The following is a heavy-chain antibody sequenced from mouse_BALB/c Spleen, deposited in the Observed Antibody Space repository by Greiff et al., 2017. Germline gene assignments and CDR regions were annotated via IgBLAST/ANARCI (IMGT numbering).Heavy chain of an antibody. D-gene: IGHD1-1*01. CDR1: GYTFTSYW. CDR2: IYPSDSYT. Sequence: VQLQQPGAELVRPGASVKLSCKASGYTFTSYWINWVKQRPGQGLEWIGNIYPSDSYTNYNQKFKDKATLTVDKSSSTAYMQLSSPTSEDSAVYYCTRSSLRAWFAYWGQGTLVTVSA. CDR3: TRSSLRAWFAY. J-gene: IGHJ3*01. V-gene: IGHV1-69*02.